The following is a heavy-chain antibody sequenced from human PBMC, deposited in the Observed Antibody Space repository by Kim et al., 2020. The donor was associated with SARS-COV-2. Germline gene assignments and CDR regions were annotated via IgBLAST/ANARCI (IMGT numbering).Heavy chain of an antibody. CDR1: GFTFSSYG. J-gene: IGHJ3*02. Sequence: GGSLRLSCAASGFTFSSYGMHWVRQAPGKGLEWVAVIWYDGSNKYYADSVKGRFTISRDNSKNTLYLQMNSLRAEDTAVYYCARDRRIYCGGDCYSDAFDIWGQGTMVTVSS. D-gene: IGHD2-21*01. CDR3: ARDRRIYCGGDCYSDAFDI. V-gene: IGHV3-33*01. CDR2: IWYDGSNK.